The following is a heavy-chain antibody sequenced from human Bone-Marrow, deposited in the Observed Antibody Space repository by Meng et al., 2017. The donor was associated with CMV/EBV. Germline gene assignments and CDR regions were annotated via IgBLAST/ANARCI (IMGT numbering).Heavy chain of an antibody. Sequence: ASVKVSCKASGYTFTGYYMHWVRQAPGQGLEWMGWINPNSGGTNYAQKFQGRVTMTRDTSISTAYMELSRLRSDDTAVYYCARGAYVYCSSTSCSYYYYYGMDVWGQGTTVTVSS. CDR1: GYTFTGYY. CDR2: INPNSGGT. D-gene: IGHD2-2*01. V-gene: IGHV1-2*02. CDR3: ARGAYVYCSSTSCSYYYYYGMDV. J-gene: IGHJ6*02.